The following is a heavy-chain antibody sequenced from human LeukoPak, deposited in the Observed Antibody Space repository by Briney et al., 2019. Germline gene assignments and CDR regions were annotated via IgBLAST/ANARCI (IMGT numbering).Heavy chain of an antibody. CDR2: ISGSGGST. Sequence: GSLILSCAASGFTFSSYAMSWVRQAPGKGLEWVSAISGSGGSTYYADSVKGRFTISRDNSKNTLYLQMNSLRAEDTAVYYCAKDLEEYDFWSGYSRYGMDVWGQGTTVTVSS. V-gene: IGHV3-23*01. D-gene: IGHD3-3*01. CDR1: GFTFSSYA. J-gene: IGHJ6*02. CDR3: AKDLEEYDFWSGYSRYGMDV.